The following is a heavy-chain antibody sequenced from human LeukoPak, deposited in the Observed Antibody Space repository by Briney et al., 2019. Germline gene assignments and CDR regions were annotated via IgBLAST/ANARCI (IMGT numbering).Heavy chain of an antibody. J-gene: IGHJ4*02. Sequence: GASVKVSCKASGGTFSSYAISWVRQAPGQGLEWMGGIIPIFGTANYAQKFQGRVTITADESTSTAYMELSRLRSEDTAVYYCARGLGIAAAGNLIDWGQGTLVTASS. CDR3: ARGLGIAAAGNLID. CDR1: GGTFSSYA. V-gene: IGHV1-69*13. D-gene: IGHD6-13*01. CDR2: IIPIFGTA.